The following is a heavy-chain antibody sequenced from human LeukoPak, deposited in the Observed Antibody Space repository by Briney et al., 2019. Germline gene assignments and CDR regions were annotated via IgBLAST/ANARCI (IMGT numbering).Heavy chain of an antibody. J-gene: IGHJ4*02. CDR2: IYYSGST. V-gene: IGHV4-61*08. CDR3: ARAGGYSYGHPFDY. D-gene: IGHD5-18*01. CDR1: GDSISSGDYY. Sequence: SQTLSLTCTVSGDSISSGDYYWSWIRQPPGKGLEWIGYIYYSGSTNYNPSLKSRVTISIDTSKNQFSLKLSSVTAADTAVYYCARAGGYSYGHPFDYWGQGTLVTVSS.